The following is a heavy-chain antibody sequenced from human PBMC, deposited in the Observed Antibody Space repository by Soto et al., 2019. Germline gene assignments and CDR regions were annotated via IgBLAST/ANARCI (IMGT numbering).Heavy chain of an antibody. CDR2: IDWDDDK. CDR1: GFSLSTSGVC. CDR3: ARTHTVRGVISMYHGMDV. V-gene: IGHV2-70*01. Sequence: SGPTLVNPTQTLTLTCTFSGFSLSTSGVCVSWIRQPPGKALEWLALIDWDDDKYYTASLETRLTISKDISKNQVVLTVTNMDPVDTATYYCARTHTVRGVISMYHGMDVWGQGTTVTVSS. J-gene: IGHJ6*02. D-gene: IGHD3-10*01.